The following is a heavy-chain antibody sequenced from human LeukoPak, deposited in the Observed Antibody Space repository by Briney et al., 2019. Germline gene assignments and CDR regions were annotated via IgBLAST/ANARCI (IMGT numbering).Heavy chain of an antibody. V-gene: IGHV1-8*01. Sequence: GASVKVSCKASGYTFSTSDINWVRQATGQGLEWMGWMNPNSGNTGYAQKFQGRVTMTRNTSISTAYMELSSLRSEDTAVYYCARGYYDSSAQADYWGQGTLVTVSS. J-gene: IGHJ4*02. CDR3: ARGYYDSSAQADY. D-gene: IGHD3-22*01. CDR2: MNPNSGNT. CDR1: GYTFSTSD.